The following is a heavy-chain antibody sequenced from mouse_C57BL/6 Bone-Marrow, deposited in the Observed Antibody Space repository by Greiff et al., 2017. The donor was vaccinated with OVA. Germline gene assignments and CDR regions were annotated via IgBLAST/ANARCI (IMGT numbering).Heavy chain of an antibody. CDR1: GYTFTDYY. D-gene: IGHD1-1*01. V-gene: IGHV1-77*01. CDR2: IGPGSGST. J-gene: IGHJ1*03. CDR3: ARGGITTVVAHWYFDV. Sequence: VQLQQSGAELVKPGASVTISCKASGYTFTDYYINWVKQRPGQGLEWIGKIGPGSGSTYYNEKFKGKATLTADKSSSTAYMQLSSLTSEDSAVYFCARGGITTVVAHWYFDVWGTGTTVTVSS.